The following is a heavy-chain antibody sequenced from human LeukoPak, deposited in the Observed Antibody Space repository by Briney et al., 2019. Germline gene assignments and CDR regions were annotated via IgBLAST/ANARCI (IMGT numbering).Heavy chain of an antibody. D-gene: IGHD1-26*01. V-gene: IGHV3-23*01. CDR3: AKDVGKWESLHFFDY. J-gene: IGHJ4*02. CDR1: GFTLSTNA. Sequence: QTGGSLRLSCLTSGFTLSTNAMSWVRQAPGKGLEWISGISGSGASTYYADSVKGRFTISRDDSRNTLYLQMNSLRGDDTAVYYCAKDVGKWESLHFFDYWGQGTLVTVSS. CDR2: ISGSGAST.